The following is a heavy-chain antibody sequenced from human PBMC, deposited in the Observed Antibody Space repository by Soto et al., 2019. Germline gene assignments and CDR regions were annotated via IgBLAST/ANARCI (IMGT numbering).Heavy chain of an antibody. CDR3: ARETPYYYDSSGYYYFDY. J-gene: IGHJ4*02. CDR1: GGSISSYY. V-gene: IGHV4-59*01. D-gene: IGHD3-22*01. CDR2: IYYSGST. Sequence: PSETLCLTCTVSGGSISSYYWSWIRQPPGKGLEWIGYIYYSGSTNYNPSLKSRVTISVDTSKNQFSLKLSSVTAADTAVYYCARETPYYYDSSGYYYFDYWGQGTLVTVSS.